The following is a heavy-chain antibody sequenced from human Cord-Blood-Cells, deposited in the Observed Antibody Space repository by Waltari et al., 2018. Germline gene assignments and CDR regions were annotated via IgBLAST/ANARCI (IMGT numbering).Heavy chain of an antibody. V-gene: IGHV5-51*01. CDR1: ANSFTSYR. CDR2: IYPGDSDT. CDR3: ARQIAAAGTVYYFDY. Sequence: EVQLVQSGAEVKTPGESLKISGKGPANSFTSYRFGWVRQTPGKGLEWMGIIYPGDSDTRYSPSFQGQVTISADKSISTAYLQWSSLKASDTAMYYCARQIAAAGTVYYFDYWGQGTLVTVSS. D-gene: IGHD6-13*01. J-gene: IGHJ4*02.